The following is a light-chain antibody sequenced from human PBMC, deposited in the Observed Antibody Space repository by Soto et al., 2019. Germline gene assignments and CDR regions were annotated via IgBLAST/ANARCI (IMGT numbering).Light chain of an antibody. CDR2: KIS. J-gene: IGKJ2*01. Sequence: EVVMTQSPLSLPVTLGQPASISCKSTQGLVYSDGNIYLNWFHQRPGQSPRRLIHKISDRDSGVPDRFSSSGSGTDFTLEISRVEDEDVGIYYCMQGTHWPFTFGQGTKLEIK. CDR1: QGLVYSDGNIY. V-gene: IGKV2-30*01. CDR3: MQGTHWPFT.